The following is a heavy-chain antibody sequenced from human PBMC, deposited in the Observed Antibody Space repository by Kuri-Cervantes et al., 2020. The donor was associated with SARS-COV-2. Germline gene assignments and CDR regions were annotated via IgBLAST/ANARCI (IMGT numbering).Heavy chain of an antibody. CDR3: ARSCTYGXCSEYFQH. V-gene: IGHV3-66*02. J-gene: IGHJ1*01. CDR2: IYAGGGT. CDR1: GFIVSSSY. D-gene: IGHD2-8*01. Sequence: GESLKISCAASGFIVSSSYMSWVRQAPGKGLEWVSIIYAGGGTYYADSVKGQFTISRDISKXTVFLQMNRLRPEDTAVYXCARSCTYGXCSEYFQHWGQGTLVTVSS.